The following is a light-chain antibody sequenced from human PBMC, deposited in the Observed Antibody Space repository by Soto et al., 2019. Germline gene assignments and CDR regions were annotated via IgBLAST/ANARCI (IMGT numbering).Light chain of an antibody. Sequence: QLVLTQPPSVSGAPGQRVTISCTGSSSNIGSGYDVHWYQQLPGTAPKLLIYGNTNRPSGVPDRFSGSKSGTSASLAITGLQAEDEADYYCQSYDSNLSDWVFGGGTKLTVL. V-gene: IGLV1-40*01. CDR2: GNT. J-gene: IGLJ3*02. CDR1: SSNIGSGYD. CDR3: QSYDSNLSDWV.